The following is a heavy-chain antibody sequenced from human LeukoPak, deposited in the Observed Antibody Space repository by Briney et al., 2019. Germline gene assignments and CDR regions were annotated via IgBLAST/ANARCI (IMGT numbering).Heavy chain of an antibody. CDR1: GFTFSSYS. Sequence: GGSLRLSCAASGFTFSSYSMNWVRQAPGKGLEWVSSISSSSSYIYYADSVKGRFTISRDNAKNSLYLQMNSLRAEDTAVYYCARDEVCSGGSCSDYWGQGTLVTVSS. CDR2: ISSSSSYI. V-gene: IGHV3-21*01. D-gene: IGHD2-15*01. CDR3: ARDEVCSGGSCSDY. J-gene: IGHJ4*02.